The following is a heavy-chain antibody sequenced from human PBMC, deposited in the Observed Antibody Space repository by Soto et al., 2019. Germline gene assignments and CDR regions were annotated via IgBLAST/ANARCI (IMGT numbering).Heavy chain of an antibody. CDR1: GFSFSDAW. CDR3: TTDLSGTVGH. V-gene: IGHV3-15*07. J-gene: IGHJ4*02. D-gene: IGHD3-10*01. Sequence: GGSLRLSCAASGFSFSDAWMDWVRQAPGKGLEWVGRIKSQNHGGTKDYAASVKGRFTISRDDSEKTLSLQMNSLKTEDTAVYYCTTDLSGTVGHWGQGTLVTVSS. CDR2: IKSQNHGGTK.